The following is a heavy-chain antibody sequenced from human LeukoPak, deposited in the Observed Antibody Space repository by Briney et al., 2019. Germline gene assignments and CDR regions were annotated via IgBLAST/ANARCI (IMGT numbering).Heavy chain of an antibody. J-gene: IGHJ6*03. D-gene: IGHD4-17*01. V-gene: IGHV1-69*13. CDR2: IIPIFGTA. CDR1: GGTFSSYA. CDR3: ARCLNGDVHSYYYYYMDV. Sequence: SVKVSCKTSGGTFSSYAISWVRQAPGQGLEWMGGIIPIFGTANYAQKFQGRVTITADESTSTAYMELSSLRSEDTAVYYCARCLNGDVHSYYYYYMDVWGKGTTVTVSS.